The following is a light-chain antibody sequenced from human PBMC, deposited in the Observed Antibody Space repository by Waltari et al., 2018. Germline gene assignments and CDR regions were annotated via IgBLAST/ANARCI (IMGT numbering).Light chain of an antibody. CDR3: QHHVRLPAT. CDR2: GAS. CDR1: QSVSRN. V-gene: IGKV3-20*01. Sequence: EIVLTQSPGTLSLSPGERATLSCRASQSVSRNLAWYQQKPGQAPRLLIYGASTRAAGIPDRFSGSGSGTDFSLTISRLEAEDFAVYYCQHHVRLPATFGQGTKVEIK. J-gene: IGKJ1*01.